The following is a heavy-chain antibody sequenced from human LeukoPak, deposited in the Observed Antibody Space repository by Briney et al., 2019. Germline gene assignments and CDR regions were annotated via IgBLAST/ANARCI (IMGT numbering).Heavy chain of an antibody. D-gene: IGHD2-21*02. CDR1: GGTFSSCA. CDR3: YCGGDLPFDY. J-gene: IGHJ4*02. Sequence: ASVKVSCKASGGTFSSCAISWVRQAPGQGLEWMGRINPNSGGTNYAQKFQGRVTMTRDTSISTAYMELSRLRSDDTAVYYCYCGGDLPFDYWGQGTLVTVSS. V-gene: IGHV1-2*06. CDR2: INPNSGGT.